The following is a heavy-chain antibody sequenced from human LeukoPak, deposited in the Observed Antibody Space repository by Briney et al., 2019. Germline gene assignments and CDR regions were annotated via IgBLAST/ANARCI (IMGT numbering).Heavy chain of an antibody. CDR3: SRGLDSRKLGY. V-gene: IGHV4-31*03. Sequence: SETLSLTCTVPGASFSSGDQYWNWIRQRPGEGLEWIGSIHPSGTLYNNPSLEGRVTISIDTSKNQFPLNLNSVTPADTAVYFCSRGLDSRKLGYWGQGTLVTVSS. J-gene: IGHJ4*02. CDR1: GASFSSGDQY. CDR2: IHPSGTL. D-gene: IGHD3-22*01.